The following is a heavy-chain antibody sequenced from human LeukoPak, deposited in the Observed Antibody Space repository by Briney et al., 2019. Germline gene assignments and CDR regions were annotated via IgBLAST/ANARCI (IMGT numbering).Heavy chain of an antibody. CDR1: GFTFSTYV. CDR3: AKRGVVIRVILVGFHKEAYYFDS. J-gene: IGHJ4*02. D-gene: IGHD3-22*01. Sequence: PGGSLRLSCAASGFTFSTYVMSWVRQAPGKGLEWVAGISGSGGRTNYADSAKGRFTISRDTSKNTLYLQMKSLRAEDTAVYFCAKRGVVIRVILVGFHKEAYYFDSWGQGALVTVSS. V-gene: IGHV3-23*01. CDR2: ISGSGGRT.